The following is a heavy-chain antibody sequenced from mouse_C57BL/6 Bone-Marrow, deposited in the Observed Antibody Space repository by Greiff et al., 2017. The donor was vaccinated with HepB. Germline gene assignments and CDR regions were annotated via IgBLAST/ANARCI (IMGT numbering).Heavy chain of an antibody. CDR3: TILTSWFAY. J-gene: IGHJ3*01. Sequence: VQLQQSGTVLARPGASVKMSCKTSGYTFTSYWMHWVKQRPGQGLEWIGAIYPGNSDTSYNQKFKGNKLTAVTSASTAYMELSSLTNEDSAVYYCTILTSWFAYWGQGTLVTVSA. V-gene: IGHV1-5*01. D-gene: IGHD4-1*01. CDR2: IYPGNSDT. CDR1: GYTFTSYW.